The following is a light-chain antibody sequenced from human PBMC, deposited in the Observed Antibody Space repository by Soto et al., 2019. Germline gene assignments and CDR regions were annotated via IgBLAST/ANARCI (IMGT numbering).Light chain of an antibody. CDR3: QEYGSSRT. CDR2: AAS. V-gene: IGKV3-20*01. Sequence: EIVLTQSPGTLSLSPGERATLSCRASQSVSSSYLAWYQQKPGQAPRLLMYAASSRATGTPDRFSGSGSGTDFTLTISRLEPEDFAVYYCQEYGSSRTFGQGTK. J-gene: IGKJ1*01. CDR1: QSVSSSY.